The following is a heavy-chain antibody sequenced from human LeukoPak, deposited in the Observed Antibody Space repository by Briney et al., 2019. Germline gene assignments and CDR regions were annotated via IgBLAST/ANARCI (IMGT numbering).Heavy chain of an antibody. CDR2: TNWNGGST. CDR3: ARAYDSSGNLQGHAFDI. J-gene: IGHJ3*02. V-gene: IGHV3-20*04. Sequence: GGSVRLSCAASGFPFDDYGMRWVRPAPGKGLEWVYCTNWNGGSTGYADSEKGRFTICRDNAKNSLYLQMNSLRAEDTALYYCARAYDSSGNLQGHAFDIWGQGTMVTVSS. CDR1: GFPFDDYG. D-gene: IGHD3-22*01.